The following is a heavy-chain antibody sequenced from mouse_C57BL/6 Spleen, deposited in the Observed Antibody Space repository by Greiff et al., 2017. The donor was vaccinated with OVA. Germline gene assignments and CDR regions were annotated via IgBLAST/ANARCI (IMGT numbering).Heavy chain of an antibody. Sequence: EVKLMESGPGLVKPSQSLSLTCSVTGYSITSGYYWNWIRQFPGNKLEWMGYISYDGSNNYNPSLKNRISLTRDTSKNQFFLKLNSVTTEDTATYYCARGGSSYGWYFDVWGTGTTVTVSS. D-gene: IGHD1-1*01. CDR2: ISYDGSN. V-gene: IGHV3-6*01. CDR1: GYSITSGYY. J-gene: IGHJ1*03. CDR3: ARGGSSYGWYFDV.